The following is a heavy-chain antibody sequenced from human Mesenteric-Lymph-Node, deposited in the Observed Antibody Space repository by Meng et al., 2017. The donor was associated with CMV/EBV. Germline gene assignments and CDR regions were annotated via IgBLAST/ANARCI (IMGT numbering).Heavy chain of an antibody. D-gene: IGHD3-16*01. CDR3: AKGPLLGYFDY. CDR2: ISGSGGST. V-gene: IGHV3-23*01. Sequence: ETLSLTCAASGFTFSSYAMSWVRQAPGKGLEWVSAISGSGGSTYYADSVKGRFTISRDNSKNTLYLQMNSLRAEDTAVYYCAKGPLLGYFDYWGQGTLVTVSS. J-gene: IGHJ4*02. CDR1: GFTFSSYA.